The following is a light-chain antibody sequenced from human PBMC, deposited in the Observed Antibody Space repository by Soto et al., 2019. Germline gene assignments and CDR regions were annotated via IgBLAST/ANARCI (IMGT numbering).Light chain of an antibody. CDR3: QQYGNSRWT. CDR1: QSVSSSY. Sequence: IVLTQSPGTLSLSPGERATLSCRASQSVSSSYLAWYQQRLGQAPRLLIYGASSRATGIPDRFSGGGSGTDFTLTISRLEPEDFALYYCQQYGNSRWTFGQGTKVDIK. CDR2: GAS. J-gene: IGKJ1*01. V-gene: IGKV3-20*01.